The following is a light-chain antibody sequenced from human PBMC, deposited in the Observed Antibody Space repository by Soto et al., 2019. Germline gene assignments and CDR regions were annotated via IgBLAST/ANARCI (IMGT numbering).Light chain of an antibody. V-gene: IGLV1-40*01. CDR2: GNS. CDR3: QSYDSSLGGNVV. J-gene: IGLJ2*01. CDR1: SSNIGAGYD. Sequence: QSVLTQPPSVSGAPGQRVTISCTGSSSNIGAGYDVHWYQQLPGTAPKLLIYGNSHRPSGVPDRFSGSKSGTSASLAITGLQAEDEADYYGQSYDSSLGGNVVFGGGTKVTVL.